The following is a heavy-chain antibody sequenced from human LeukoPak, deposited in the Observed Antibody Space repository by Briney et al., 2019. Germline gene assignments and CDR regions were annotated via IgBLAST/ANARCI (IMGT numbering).Heavy chain of an antibody. V-gene: IGHV1-69*04. CDR1: GGTFSSYA. CDR2: IIPIFGIA. Sequence: SVKVSCKASGGTFSSYAISWVRQAPGQGLEWMGRIIPIFGIANYAQKFQGRVTITADKSTSTAYMELSSLRSEDTAVYYCARRIVGAPGGYYYYGMDDWGQGTTVTVSS. CDR3: ARRIVGAPGGYYYYGMDD. D-gene: IGHD1-26*01. J-gene: IGHJ6*02.